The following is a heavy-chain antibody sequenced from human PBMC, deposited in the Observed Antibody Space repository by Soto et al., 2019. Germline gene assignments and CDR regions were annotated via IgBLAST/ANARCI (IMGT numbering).Heavy chain of an antibody. V-gene: IGHV1-3*01. J-gene: IGHJ4*02. D-gene: IGHD1-1*01. CDR2: INAGNGHT. CDR3: ARGRWTQTTADYYLGY. CDR1: GYTFTNYA. Sequence: QVHLVQSATEVKMPGASVKLSCKASGYTFTNYAIHWVRQAPGQRLEWMVWINAGNGHTKYSQKFQGRVTVTRDPSATTAYMELSSLRSEDTAVYYCARGRWTQTTADYYLGYWGQGTLVTVSS.